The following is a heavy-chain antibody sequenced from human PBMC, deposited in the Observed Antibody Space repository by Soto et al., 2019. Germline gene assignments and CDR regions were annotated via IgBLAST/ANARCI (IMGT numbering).Heavy chain of an antibody. Sequence: GSLRLSCAASGFTFRSYEMNWVRQAPGKGLEWVSYISSSGSTIYYADSVKGRFTISRDNAKNSLYLQMNSLRAEDTAVYYCARDHRGGYYYYGMDVWGQGTTVTVSS. CDR3: ARDHRGGYYYYGMDV. CDR1: GFTFRSYE. CDR2: ISSSGSTI. V-gene: IGHV3-48*03. J-gene: IGHJ6*02.